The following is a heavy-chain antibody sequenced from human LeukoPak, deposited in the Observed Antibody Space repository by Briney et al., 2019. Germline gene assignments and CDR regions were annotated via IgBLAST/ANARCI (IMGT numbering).Heavy chain of an antibody. CDR2: SRDKAHSYTT. D-gene: IGHD3-10*01. CDR1: GFTLSDHY. CDR3: ARVVRFSFDS. V-gene: IGHV3-72*01. Sequence: GGSLRLSCAASGFTLSDHYMDWVRQAPGKGLEWVGRSRDKAHSYTTEYAAAAKGRFIISRDDSKNSLHLQMNSLQTDDTAVYYCARVVRFSFDSWGQGTLVTVSS. J-gene: IGHJ4*02.